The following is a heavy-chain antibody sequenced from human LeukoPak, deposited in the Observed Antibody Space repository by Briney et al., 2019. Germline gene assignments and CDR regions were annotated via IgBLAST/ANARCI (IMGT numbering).Heavy chain of an antibody. Sequence: GGSLRLSCAASGFTFSSYTMSGFRQAPGKDLNGFSTISGSGGSTYYDDSVKGRFTISRDNSKNTLYLQMNSLRAEDTAVYYCAKDYEYSSGWYGYYFDYWGQGTLVTVSS. CDR2: ISGSGGST. CDR1: GFTFSSYT. CDR3: AKDYEYSSGWYGYYFDY. J-gene: IGHJ4*02. V-gene: IGHV3-23*01. D-gene: IGHD6-19*01.